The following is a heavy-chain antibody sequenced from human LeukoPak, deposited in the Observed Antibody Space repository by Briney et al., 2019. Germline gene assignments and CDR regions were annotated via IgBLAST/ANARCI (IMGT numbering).Heavy chain of an antibody. Sequence: ASVKVSSKASGYTFTGYYMHWVRQAPGQGLEWMGWINPNSGGTNYAQKFQGRVTMTRDTSISTAYVELSRLRSDDTAVYYCARDLLVHNWFDPWGQGTLVTVSS. CDR1: GYTFTGYY. D-gene: IGHD6-13*01. J-gene: IGHJ5*02. CDR2: INPNSGGT. V-gene: IGHV1-2*02. CDR3: ARDLLVHNWFDP.